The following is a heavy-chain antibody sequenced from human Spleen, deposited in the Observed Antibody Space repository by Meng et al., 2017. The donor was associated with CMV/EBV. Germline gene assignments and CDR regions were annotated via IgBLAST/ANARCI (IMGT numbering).Heavy chain of an antibody. V-gene: IGHV1-8*03. Sequence: ASVKVSCKASGYTFTSYDINWVRQATGQGLEWXGWMNPNSGNTGYAQKFQGRVTITRNTSISTAYMELSSLRSEXTAGYYCARAEKHYYYYYGMDVWGQGTTVTVSS. CDR1: GYTFTSYD. CDR3: ARAEKHYYYYYGMDV. CDR2: MNPNSGNT. J-gene: IGHJ6*02.